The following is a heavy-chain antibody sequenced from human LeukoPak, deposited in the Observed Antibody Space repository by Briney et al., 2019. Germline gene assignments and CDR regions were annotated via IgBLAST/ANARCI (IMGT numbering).Heavy chain of an antibody. Sequence: PGGSLRLSCAASGFTFSSYGMHWVRQAPGKGLEWVAVISYDGSNKYYADSVKGRFTISRDNSKNTLYLQMNSLRAEDTAVYYCAKPMITFGGVIDHWGQGTLVTVSS. J-gene: IGHJ5*02. CDR1: GFTFSSYG. CDR3: AKPMITFGGVIDH. D-gene: IGHD3-16*01. CDR2: ISYDGSNK. V-gene: IGHV3-30*18.